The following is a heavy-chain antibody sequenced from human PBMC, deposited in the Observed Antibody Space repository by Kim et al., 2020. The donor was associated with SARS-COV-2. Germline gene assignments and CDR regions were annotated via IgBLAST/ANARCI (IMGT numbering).Heavy chain of an antibody. CDR1: GFTFSSYA. CDR2: ISGSGGST. D-gene: IGHD3-22*01. CDR3: AKVSGGRTMRAYYYYGMDV. Sequence: GGSLRLSCAASGFTFSSYARSWVRQAPGKGLEWVSAISGSGGSTYYADSVKGRFTISRDNSKNTLYLQMNSLRAEDTAVYYCAKVSGGRTMRAYYYYGMDVWGQGTTVTVSS. J-gene: IGHJ6*02. V-gene: IGHV3-23*01.